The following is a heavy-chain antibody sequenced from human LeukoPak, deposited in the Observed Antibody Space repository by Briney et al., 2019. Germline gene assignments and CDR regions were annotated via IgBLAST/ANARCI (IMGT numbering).Heavy chain of an antibody. D-gene: IGHD5-12*01. Sequence: SVKVSCKASGGTFSSYAISWVRQAPGQGFEWMGGIIPIFGTANYAQKFQGRVTITADESTSTAYMELSSLRSEDTAVYYCARGVATTVSYYYGMDVWGQGTTVTVSS. CDR1: GGTFSSYA. V-gene: IGHV1-69*13. CDR3: ARGVATTVSYYYGMDV. CDR2: IIPIFGTA. J-gene: IGHJ6*02.